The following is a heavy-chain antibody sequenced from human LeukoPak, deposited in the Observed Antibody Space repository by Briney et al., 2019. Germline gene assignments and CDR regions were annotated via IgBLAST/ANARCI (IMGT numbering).Heavy chain of an antibody. CDR2: IYYSGST. CDR1: GGSISSSSYY. CDR3: ARHGVRGWFDP. Sequence: SETLSLTCTVSGGSISSSSYYWGWIRQPPGKGLEWIGSIYYSGSTYYNPSLKSRVTISVDTSKNQFSLSLSFVTAADTAMYYCARHGVRGWFDPWGQGTLVTVSS. V-gene: IGHV4-39*01. D-gene: IGHD3-16*01. J-gene: IGHJ5*02.